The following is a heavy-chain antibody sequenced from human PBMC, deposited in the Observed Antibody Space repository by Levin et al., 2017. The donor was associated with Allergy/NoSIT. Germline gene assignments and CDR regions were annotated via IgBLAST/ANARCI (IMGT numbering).Heavy chain of an antibody. D-gene: IGHD2-15*01. J-gene: IGHJ4*02. CDR3: ARLGDHVVAATR. V-gene: IGHV4-39*01. CDR1: GGSISSSSYY. CDR2: IYYSGST. Sequence: SETLSLTCTVSGGSISSSSYYWGWIRQPPGTGLEWIGSIYYSGSTYYNPSLKSRVTISVDTSKNQFSLKLSSVTAAETAVYYCARLGDHVVAATRWGQGTLVTVSS.